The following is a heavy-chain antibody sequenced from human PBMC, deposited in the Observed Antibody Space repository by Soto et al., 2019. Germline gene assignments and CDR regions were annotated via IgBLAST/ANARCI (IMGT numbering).Heavy chain of an antibody. Sequence: QVQLQQWGAGLLKPSETLSLTCAVYGGSFSGYYWSWIRQPPGKGLEWIGEINHSGSTNYNPSLKSRATISLDTSKNQFSLKLSSVTAADTAVYYCARTPNGGYYFDYWGQGTLVTVSS. J-gene: IGHJ4*02. CDR2: INHSGST. V-gene: IGHV4-34*01. CDR3: ARTPNGGYYFDY. CDR1: GGSFSGYY.